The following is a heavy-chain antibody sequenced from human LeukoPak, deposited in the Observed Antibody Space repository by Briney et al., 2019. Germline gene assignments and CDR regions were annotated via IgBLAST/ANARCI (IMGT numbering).Heavy chain of an antibody. CDR1: GFTVSSNY. D-gene: IGHD2-2*01. V-gene: IGHV3-53*01. J-gene: IGHJ6*03. CDR3: ARGVPAAMRYYYYYMDV. CDR2: IYSGGST. Sequence: PGGSLRLSCAASGFTVSSNYMSWVRQAPGKGLEWVSVIYSGGSTYYADSVKGRFTISRDNSKNTLYLQMNSLRAEDTAVYYCARGVPAAMRYYYYYMDVWGKGTTVTVFS.